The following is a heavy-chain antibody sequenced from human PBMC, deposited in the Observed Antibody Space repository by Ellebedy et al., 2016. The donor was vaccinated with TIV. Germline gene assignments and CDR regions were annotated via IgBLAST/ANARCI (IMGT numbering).Heavy chain of an antibody. J-gene: IGHJ4*01. CDR2: IYYSGET. CDR3: ARLRVGASMPTDY. CDR1: GGSISSGAFY. Sequence: MPSETLSLTCTVSGGSISSGAFYWTWIRQHPGKGLEWIGSIYYSGETFYNPSLKSRATVSSEKSMNRFSLRLTSVTAADTAVYYCARLRVGASMPTDYWGPGTLATVSS. V-gene: IGHV4-31*03. D-gene: IGHD1-26*01.